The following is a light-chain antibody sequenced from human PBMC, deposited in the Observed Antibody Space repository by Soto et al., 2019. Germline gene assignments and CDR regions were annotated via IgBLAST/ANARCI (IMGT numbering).Light chain of an antibody. CDR2: TAS. V-gene: IGKV1D-12*01. CDR1: QHIGSW. J-gene: IGKJ4*01. Sequence: DIQMTQSPSSVSTSVGDRVTITCRASQHIGSWLAWYQQKPGKAPKLLIYTASTLQSGVPSRFRGSGSGTEFTLTINSLHPEDFATYYCQQAYSFPLTFGGGTEVENK. CDR3: QQAYSFPLT.